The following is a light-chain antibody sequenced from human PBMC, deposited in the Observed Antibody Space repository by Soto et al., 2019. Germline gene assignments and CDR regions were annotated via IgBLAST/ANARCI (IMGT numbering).Light chain of an antibody. V-gene: IGKV1-33*01. J-gene: IGKJ2*01. Sequence: DVQMTQSPSSLSASVGDRVTITCQANQDIRNYLNWYQHKAGQAPKLLIYDASSLETGVPSRFSGSGSGTHFTLTIASLQPEDTATYYCQQYYTLPPGYTFGHGTKLQI. CDR3: QQYYTLPPGYT. CDR2: DAS. CDR1: QDIRNY.